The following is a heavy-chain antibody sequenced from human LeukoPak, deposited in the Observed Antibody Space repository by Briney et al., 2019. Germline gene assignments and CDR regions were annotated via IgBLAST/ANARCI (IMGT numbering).Heavy chain of an antibody. J-gene: IGHJ6*03. D-gene: IGHD3-3*01. Sequence: QPGGSLRLSCAASGFTFSSYEMNWVRQAPGKGLEWVSYISSSGSTIYYADSVKGRFTISRDNAKNSLYLQMNSLRAEDTAVYYCARNYDFWSGYYTGRPHYYMDVWGKGTTVTVSS. CDR1: GFTFSSYE. CDR2: ISSSGSTI. CDR3: ARNYDFWSGYYTGRPHYYMDV. V-gene: IGHV3-48*03.